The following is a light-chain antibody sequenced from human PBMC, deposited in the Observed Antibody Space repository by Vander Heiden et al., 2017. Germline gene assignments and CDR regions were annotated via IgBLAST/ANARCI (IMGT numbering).Light chain of an antibody. CDR1: ILRSYY. V-gene: IGLV3-19*01. CDR3: NSRDSSGNHYV. J-gene: IGLJ1*01. CDR2: GKN. Sequence: SSELTQDPAVSVALGQTVRITCQGDILRSYYASWYQQKPGQAPVLVIYGKNNWPSGIPDRFSGSSSGNTASLTITGAQAEDEADYYCNSRDSSGNHYVFGSGTKVTVL.